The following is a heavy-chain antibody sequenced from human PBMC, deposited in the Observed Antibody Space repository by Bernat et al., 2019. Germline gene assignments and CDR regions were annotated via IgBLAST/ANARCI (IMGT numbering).Heavy chain of an antibody. D-gene: IGHD3-3*01. J-gene: IGHJ1*01. CDR1: GFTFSSYW. CDR3: ATFWRFYSYCQL. V-gene: IGHV3-7*03. Sequence: EVQLVESGGGLVQPGGSLRVSCAASGFTFSSYWMSWVRQSPGKGLEWVANIKQDGSETYYVDSVKGRFTISRDNAKNSLYLQMNSLRAEDTAVYYCATFWRFYSYCQLWGQGTLVTVSS. CDR2: IKQDGSET.